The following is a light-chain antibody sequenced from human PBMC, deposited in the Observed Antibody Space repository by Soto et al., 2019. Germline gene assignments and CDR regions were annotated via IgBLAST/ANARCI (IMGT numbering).Light chain of an antibody. Sequence: DIQMTQSPSSLSASVGDRVTITCRASQSISSYLNWYQQKPGKAPKLLIYAASSLQSGVPSRFSGSGSGTDFTLTISSLQPEDFATYYCQQGYSTPCTFGQGNKVEIK. CDR3: QQGYSTPCT. CDR2: AAS. CDR1: QSISSY. V-gene: IGKV1-39*01. J-gene: IGKJ1*01.